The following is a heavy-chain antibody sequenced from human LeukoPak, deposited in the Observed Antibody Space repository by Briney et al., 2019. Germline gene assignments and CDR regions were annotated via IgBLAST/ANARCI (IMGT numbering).Heavy chain of an antibody. D-gene: IGHD6-13*01. CDR2: ISWNSGSI. CDR1: GFTFDDYA. CDR3: AKVDSSLFPAFDI. V-gene: IGHV3-9*01. Sequence: PGGSLRLSCVASGFTFDDYAMHWVRQAPGKGLEWVSGISWNSGSIGYADSVKGRFTISRDNAKNSLYLQMNSLRAEDTALYYCAKVDSSLFPAFDIWGQGTMVTVSS. J-gene: IGHJ3*02.